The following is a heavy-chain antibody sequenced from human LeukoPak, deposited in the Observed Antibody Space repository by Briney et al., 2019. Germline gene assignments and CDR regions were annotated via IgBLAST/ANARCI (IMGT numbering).Heavy chain of an antibody. Sequence: ASVKVSCKASGYTFTGYYMHWVRQAPGQGLEWMGWINPNSGGTNYAQKFQGRVTMTRDTSISTAYMELSRLRSDDTAVYYCARVSTSGSYLDYWGQGTLVTVSS. CDR2: INPNSGGT. J-gene: IGHJ4*02. D-gene: IGHD1-26*01. CDR3: ARVSTSGSYLDY. V-gene: IGHV1-2*02. CDR1: GYTFTGYY.